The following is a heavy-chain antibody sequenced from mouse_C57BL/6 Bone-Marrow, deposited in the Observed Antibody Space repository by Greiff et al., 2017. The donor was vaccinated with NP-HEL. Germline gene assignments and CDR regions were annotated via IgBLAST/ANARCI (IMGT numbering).Heavy chain of an antibody. CDR2: IDPKSGGT. D-gene: IGHD1-1*01. Sequence: QVQLQQPGAELVKPGASVKLSCKASGYTFTSYWMHWVKQRPGRGLEWIGRIDPKSGGTKYNEKFKSKATLTVDKPSSTAYMQLSSLTSEDSAVYYCARECTTVVDYGTAMDYWGQGTSVTVSS. V-gene: IGHV1-72*01. CDR1: GYTFTSYW. J-gene: IGHJ4*01. CDR3: ARECTTVVDYGTAMDY.